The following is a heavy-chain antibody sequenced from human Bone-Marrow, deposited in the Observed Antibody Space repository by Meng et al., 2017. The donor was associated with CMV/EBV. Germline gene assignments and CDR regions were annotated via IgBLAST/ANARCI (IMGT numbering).Heavy chain of an antibody. J-gene: IGHJ4*02. CDR2: ISYEGKKE. D-gene: IGHD3-3*01. V-gene: IGHV3-30*04. Sequence: ASGFTFSSYAMHWVRQAPGKGLAWVALISYEGKKEYYADSVKGRFTISRDNARNTLSLQMNSLRAEDTAVYYCARGGAVHFYDFEDYWGQGTLVTVSS. CDR1: GFTFSSYA. CDR3: ARGGAVHFYDFEDY.